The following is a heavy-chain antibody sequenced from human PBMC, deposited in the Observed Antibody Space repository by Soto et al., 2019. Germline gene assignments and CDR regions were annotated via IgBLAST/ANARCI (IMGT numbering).Heavy chain of an antibody. CDR3: STSPGQLVPYYYHYGMDV. V-gene: IGHV3-15*01. D-gene: IGHD6-6*01. CDR2: IKSKTDGGTT. J-gene: IGHJ6*02. Sequence: PGGSLRLSCAASGFTFSNAWMTWVRQAPGKGLEWVGRIKSKTDGGTTDYAAPVKGRFTISRDDSKNTLYLQMNSLKTEDTAVYYCSTSPGQLVPYYYHYGMDVWGQGTTVTVSS. CDR1: GFTFSNAW.